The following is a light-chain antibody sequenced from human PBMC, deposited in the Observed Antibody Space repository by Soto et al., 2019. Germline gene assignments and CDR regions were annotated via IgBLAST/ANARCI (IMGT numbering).Light chain of an antibody. J-gene: IGKJ5*01. CDR1: QSVSSY. CDR2: AAS. Sequence: EIVLTQSPATLSLSPGERATLSCRASQSVSSYLAWYQQKPGQAPRLLIYAASTRATGIPDRFSGSESGTDFTLTISSLEPEDFAVYYCQQRSNWPLITFGQGTRLEIK. CDR3: QQRSNWPLIT. V-gene: IGKV3-11*01.